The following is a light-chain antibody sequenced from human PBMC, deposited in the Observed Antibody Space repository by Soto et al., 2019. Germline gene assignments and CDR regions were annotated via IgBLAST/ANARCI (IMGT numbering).Light chain of an antibody. CDR3: QQYNSYPWT. Sequence: DIPMTQSPSTLSASVGDRVTITCRASQSISFWLTWYQQKPGKAPNLLIYDASSLETGVPSRFRGSGSGTEFTLTISGLQPDDFATYYCQQYNSYPWTFGQGTKVEIK. CDR1: QSISFW. CDR2: DAS. V-gene: IGKV1-5*01. J-gene: IGKJ1*01.